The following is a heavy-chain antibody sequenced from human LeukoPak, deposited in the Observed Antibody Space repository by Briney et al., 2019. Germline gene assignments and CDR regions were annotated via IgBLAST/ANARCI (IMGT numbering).Heavy chain of an antibody. V-gene: IGHV4-59*01. J-gene: IGHJ4*02. CDR1: GGSISSYY. D-gene: IGHD3-16*01. CDR2: IYYSGNT. Sequence: SETLSLTCTVSGGSISSYYWSWIRQPPGKGQEWIGDIYYSGNTNYNPSLKSRVTISVDTFKNQFSLKLSSVTAADTAVYYCARDLGFGYFDYWGQGTLVTVSS. CDR3: ARDLGFGYFDY.